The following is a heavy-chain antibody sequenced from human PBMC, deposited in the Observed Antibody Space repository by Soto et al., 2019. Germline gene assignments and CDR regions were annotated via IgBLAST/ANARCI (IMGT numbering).Heavy chain of an antibody. CDR2: ISGSGLIA. CDR3: GQVERGWVPFR. D-gene: IGHD6-19*01. J-gene: IGHJ4*02. V-gene: IGHV3-23*01. CDR1: GFTSGNYA. Sequence: SGGSLRLSCSISGFTSGNYAMNWVRQAPGKGLEWLSVISGSGLIAYYADSVKGRFTVSSDKPKSTVILQRTNRTLEDTAIYYCGQVERGWVPFRWGQGTLVTVSS.